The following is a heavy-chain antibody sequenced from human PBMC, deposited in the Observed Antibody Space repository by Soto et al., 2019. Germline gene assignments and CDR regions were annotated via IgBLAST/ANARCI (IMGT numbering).Heavy chain of an antibody. Sequence: QVQLVQSGAEVKKPGASVKVSCKASGYTFTSYGISWVRQAPGQGLEWMGWVSAHNGDTNYAQKLQGRVTMTTDTSKSTAYMELRSLTSDDTAVYYCARDTMVTSNWFDPWGQGTLVTVSS. CDR3: ARDTMVTSNWFDP. CDR2: VSAHNGDT. V-gene: IGHV1-18*01. J-gene: IGHJ5*02. D-gene: IGHD4-17*01. CDR1: GYTFTSYG.